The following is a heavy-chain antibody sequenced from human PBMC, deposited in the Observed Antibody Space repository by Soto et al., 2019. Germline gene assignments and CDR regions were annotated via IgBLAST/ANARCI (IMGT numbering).Heavy chain of an antibody. CDR3: AREGVIAAAGNDRYYYSDFYLDV. Sequence: QVQLVQSGAEVKKPGSSVKVSCKASGGTFSSYTISWVRQAPGQGLEWMGRIIPILGIANYAQKFQGRVTMTADKSTSTDYKELSSLRSEDTAVYYCAREGVIAAAGNDRYYYSDFYLDVWGKGNTVTVSS. CDR2: IIPILGIA. CDR1: GGTFSSYT. J-gene: IGHJ6*03. V-gene: IGHV1-69*08. D-gene: IGHD6-13*01.